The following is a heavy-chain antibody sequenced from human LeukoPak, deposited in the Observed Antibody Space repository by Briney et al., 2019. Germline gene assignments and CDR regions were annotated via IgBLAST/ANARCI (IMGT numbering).Heavy chain of an antibody. CDR2: VEPEDAET. CDR3: ATTGMGY. V-gene: IGHV1-69-2*01. CDR1: GYTFTDYY. J-gene: IGHJ4*02. D-gene: IGHD1-14*01. Sequence: ASVKISXKVSGYTFTDYYMNWVQQAPGEGLEWMGLVEPEDAETIYAEKFQGRVTITADTSTDTAYMELSSLKSEDPAVYYCATTGMGYWGQGTLVTVSS.